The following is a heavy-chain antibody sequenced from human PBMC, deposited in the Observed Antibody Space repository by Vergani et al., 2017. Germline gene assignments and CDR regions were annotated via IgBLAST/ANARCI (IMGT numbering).Heavy chain of an antibody. J-gene: IGHJ4*02. V-gene: IGHV3-30*02. CDR2: IWSDGSKK. D-gene: IGHD5-12*01. Sequence: QVHLVESGGGVVQPGGSLRLSCAASEFTFSAYGMRWARQAPGTGLEWVAFIWSDGSKKCYTDSVKGRITISRGNSKNTLYLQMNSLRPEDTGVYYWVKEGYMRYSGYDVFFNYGGKGTLVIVSS. CDR1: EFTFSAYG. CDR3: VKEGYMRYSGYDVFFNY.